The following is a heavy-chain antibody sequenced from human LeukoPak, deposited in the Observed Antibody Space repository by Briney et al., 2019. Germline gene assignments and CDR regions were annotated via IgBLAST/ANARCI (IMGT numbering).Heavy chain of an antibody. CDR3: ATSRITFGGVIVLGAFDI. Sequence: ASVKVSCKASGGTFSSYAISWVRQAPGQGLEWMGWISAYNGNTNYAQKLQGRVTMTTDTSTSTAYMELRSLRSDDTAVYYCATSRITFGGVIVLGAFDIWGQGTMVTVSS. J-gene: IGHJ3*02. D-gene: IGHD3-16*02. CDR2: ISAYNGNT. V-gene: IGHV1-18*01. CDR1: GGTFSSYA.